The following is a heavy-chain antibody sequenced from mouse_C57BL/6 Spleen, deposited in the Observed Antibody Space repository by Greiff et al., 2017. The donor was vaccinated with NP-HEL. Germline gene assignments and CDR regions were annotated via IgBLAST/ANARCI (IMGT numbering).Heavy chain of an antibody. Sequence: VQLQQSGPELVKPGASVKISCKASGYTFTDYYMNWVKQSHGKSLEWIGDINPNNGGTSYNQKFKGKATLTVDKSSSTAYMELRSLTSEDSAVYYCARAYYSNSHFDYWGQGTTLTVSS. D-gene: IGHD2-5*01. J-gene: IGHJ2*01. CDR2: INPNNGGT. CDR3: ARAYYSNSHFDY. V-gene: IGHV1-26*01. CDR1: GYTFTDYY.